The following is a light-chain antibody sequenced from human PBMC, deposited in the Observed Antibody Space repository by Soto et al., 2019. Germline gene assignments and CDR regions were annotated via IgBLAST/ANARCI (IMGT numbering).Light chain of an antibody. V-gene: IGKV1-5*03. CDR2: MAS. J-gene: IGKJ4*01. CDR3: QQSYSYLVA. CDR1: ETIDNS. Sequence: IEMTQSPSSLSASVGDRVTITCRASETIDNSLAWYQQKLGKAPKLLIYMASTLKSGVPSRFSGSGSGTEFTLTISSLQPDDFATYYCQQSYSYLVAFGEGTKVDIK.